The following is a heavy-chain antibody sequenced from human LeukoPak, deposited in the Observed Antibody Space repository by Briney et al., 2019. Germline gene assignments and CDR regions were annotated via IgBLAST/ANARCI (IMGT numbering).Heavy chain of an antibody. D-gene: IGHD2-15*01. CDR3: ATDRQYSTFDI. CDR2: TKEDGSEK. Sequence: GGSLRLSCAASGFTFSRYWMNWVRQAPGKGLEWVASTKEDGSEKYYVDSVKGRFTISRDNAKNLLFLQMNSLRAEDTAVYYCATDRQYSTFDIWGQGTMVTVSS. CDR1: GFTFSRYW. V-gene: IGHV3-7*05. J-gene: IGHJ3*02.